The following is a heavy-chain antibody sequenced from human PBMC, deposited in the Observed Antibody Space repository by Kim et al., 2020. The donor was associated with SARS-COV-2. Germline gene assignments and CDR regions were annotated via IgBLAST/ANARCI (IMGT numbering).Heavy chain of an antibody. J-gene: IGHJ4*02. V-gene: IGHV1-58*01. Sequence: QKFPERVTLTRDMSTSTAYMELSSLRSEDTAVYYCAADLNGYGDYGTFDYWGQGTLVTVSS. CDR3: AADLNGYGDYGTFDY. D-gene: IGHD4-17*01.